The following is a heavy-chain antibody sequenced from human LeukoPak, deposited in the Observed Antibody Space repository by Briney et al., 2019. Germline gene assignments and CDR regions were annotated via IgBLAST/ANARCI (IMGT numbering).Heavy chain of an antibody. CDR2: IIPIFGTA. D-gene: IGHD2-21*01. V-gene: IGHV1-69*05. J-gene: IGHJ6*03. CDR3: AMDVPGVDGHYMDV. CDR1: GGTFSSYA. Sequence: ASAKVSCKASGGTFSSYAISWVRQAPGQGLEWMGRIIPIFGTANYAQKFQGRVTITTDESTSTAYMELSSLRSEDTAVYYCAMDVPGVDGHYMDVWGKGTTVTVSS.